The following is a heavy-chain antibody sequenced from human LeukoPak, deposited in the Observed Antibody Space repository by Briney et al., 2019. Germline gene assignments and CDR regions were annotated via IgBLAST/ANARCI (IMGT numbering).Heavy chain of an antibody. J-gene: IGHJ4*02. D-gene: IGHD3-22*01. CDR3: ARQDYDSSGYYPNTIDY. CDR2: TYYSGST. Sequence: SETLSLTCTVSGGSISSSSYYWGWIRQPPGKGLEWIGRTYYSGSTYYNPSLKSRVTISVDTSKNQFSLKLSSVTAADTAVYYCARQDYDSSGYYPNTIDYWGQGTLVTVSS. V-gene: IGHV4-39*01. CDR1: GGSISSSSYY.